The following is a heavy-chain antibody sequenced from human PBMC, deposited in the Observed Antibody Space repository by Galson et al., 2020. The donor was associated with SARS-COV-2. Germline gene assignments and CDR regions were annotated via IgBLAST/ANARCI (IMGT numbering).Heavy chain of an antibody. V-gene: IGHV4-59*08. J-gene: IGHJ6*02. Sequence: SETLSLTCTVSGASIRSYFWTWIRQPPGKGLEWIGYMYYNTSHNYNPSLKSRVTTSIDTSKNQFSLRLNSVTAADTAVYYCASASKGQGVINGMDVWGQGTLVTVSS. CDR1: GASIRSYF. CDR2: MYYNTSH. D-gene: IGHD3-10*01. CDR3: ASASKGQGVINGMDV.